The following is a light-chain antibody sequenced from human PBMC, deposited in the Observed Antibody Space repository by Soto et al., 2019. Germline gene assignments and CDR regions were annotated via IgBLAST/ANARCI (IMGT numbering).Light chain of an antibody. Sequence: QSALTQPRSVSGSPGQSVTISCTGTSSDVGDYNYVSWYQHHPGKAPKLMIYDVTKWPSGVPDRFSGSKSGNTASLTISGLQAEDEAEYYCCSYAGSFVVFGGGTKLTVL. CDR2: DVT. J-gene: IGLJ2*01. CDR3: CSYAGSFVV. V-gene: IGLV2-11*01. CDR1: SSDVGDYNY.